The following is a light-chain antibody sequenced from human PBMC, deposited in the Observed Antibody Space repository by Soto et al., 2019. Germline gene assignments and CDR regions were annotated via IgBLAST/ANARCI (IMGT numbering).Light chain of an antibody. J-gene: IGLJ1*01. Sequence: QSVLTQPPSVSGAPGQTVTISCTGSSSNIEAGKDVHWYRQLPGAAPKFLISDSNHRPSGVPDRFSVSKSGASASLAITGLRAEDEGDYFCQSYGTGLSGLYVFGTGTKVTVL. CDR3: QSYGTGLSGLYV. CDR1: SSNIEAGKD. V-gene: IGLV1-40*01. CDR2: DSN.